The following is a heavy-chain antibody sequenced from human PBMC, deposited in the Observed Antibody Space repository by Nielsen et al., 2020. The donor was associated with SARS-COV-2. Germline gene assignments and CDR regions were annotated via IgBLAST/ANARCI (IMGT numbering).Heavy chain of an antibody. CDR3: ARLTNYDWGGGWFDP. V-gene: IGHV5-51*01. J-gene: IGHJ5*02. Sequence: GESTQISCKGSGYSFTSYWIGWVRQMPGKGREWMGIIYPGDSDTRYSPSFQGPVTLSADKSLSTAYLQWSSLKTSDTAMYYCARLTNYDWGGGWFDPWGQGTLVTVSS. CDR2: IYPGDSDT. CDR1: GYSFTSYW. D-gene: IGHD3-16*01.